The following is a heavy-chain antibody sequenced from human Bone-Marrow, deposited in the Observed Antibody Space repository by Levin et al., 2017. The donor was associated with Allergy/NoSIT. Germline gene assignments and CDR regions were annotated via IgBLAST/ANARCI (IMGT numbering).Heavy chain of an antibody. Sequence: PAASVKVSCKASGGTFSSYAISWVRQAPGQGLEWMGGIIPIFGTANYAQKFQGRVTITADESTSTAYMELSSLRSEDTAVYYCARGDIRDYIWGSYRSAYYSRAPAMPYYFDYWGQGTLVTVSS. J-gene: IGHJ4*02. V-gene: IGHV1-69*13. CDR2: IIPIFGTA. D-gene: IGHD3-16*02. CDR1: GGTFSSYA. CDR3: ARGDIRDYIWGSYRSAYYSRAPAMPYYFDY.